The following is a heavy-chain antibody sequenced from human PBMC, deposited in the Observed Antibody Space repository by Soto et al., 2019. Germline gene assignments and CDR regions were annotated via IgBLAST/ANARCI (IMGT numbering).Heavy chain of an antibody. CDR3: ARRYVGANRSSPYYLDY. CDR1: GFGVTSFW. Sequence: GESLKISCQASGFGVTSFWIGWVRQMPGKGLEWMGLIYPGDSQTLYSPSFEGQVTISADKSISTVYLQWRSLKASDTAKYFCARRYVGANRSSPYYLDYWGQGTLVTVSS. J-gene: IGHJ4*01. CDR2: IYPGDSQT. V-gene: IGHV5-51*01. D-gene: IGHD1-26*01.